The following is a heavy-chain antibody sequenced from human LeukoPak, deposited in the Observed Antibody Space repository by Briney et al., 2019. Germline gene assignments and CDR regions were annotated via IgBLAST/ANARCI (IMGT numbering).Heavy chain of an antibody. D-gene: IGHD3-10*01. Sequence: GASVKVSCKASGYTFTSYYMHWVRQAPGQGLEWMGIINPSGGSTSYAQKFQGRVTMTRDTSTSTVYMELSSLRSEDTAVYYCARDQEGYYYGSGCYGGFDYWGQGTLVTVSS. J-gene: IGHJ4*02. CDR1: GYTFTSYY. CDR2: INPSGGST. CDR3: ARDQEGYYYGSGCYGGFDY. V-gene: IGHV1-46*01.